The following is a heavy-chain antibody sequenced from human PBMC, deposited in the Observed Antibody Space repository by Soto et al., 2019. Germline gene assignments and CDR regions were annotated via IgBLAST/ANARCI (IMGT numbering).Heavy chain of an antibody. Sequence: ESLSRACSVYGGSFSGYYWSGIRQPPGKGLEWIGEINHSGSTNYNPSLKSRVTISVDTSKNQFSLKLSYVTAEDTAAYYCERAGRLRKWLVVGVRWFDPWGQGTLVTVSS. CDR3: ERAGRLRKWLVVGVRWFDP. V-gene: IGHV4-34*01. J-gene: IGHJ5*02. CDR1: GGSFSGYY. CDR2: INHSGST. D-gene: IGHD6-19*01.